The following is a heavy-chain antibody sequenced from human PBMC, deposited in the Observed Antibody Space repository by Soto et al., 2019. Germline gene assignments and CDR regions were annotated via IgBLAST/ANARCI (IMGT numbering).Heavy chain of an antibody. J-gene: IGHJ4*02. CDR3: VKDMKRRGMTTIHYFDS. CDR2: ISSNSATI. Sequence: EVQLVESGGGLVQPGRSLRLSCVASGFIADDYAMHWVRQAPGKGLEWVSGISSNSATINYADSVKGRFTISRDNAKNSLFLQMNRLRPEDTAFYYCVKDMKRRGMTTIHYFDSWGQGTLVTVSS. CDR1: GFIADDYA. V-gene: IGHV3-9*02. D-gene: IGHD4-17*01.